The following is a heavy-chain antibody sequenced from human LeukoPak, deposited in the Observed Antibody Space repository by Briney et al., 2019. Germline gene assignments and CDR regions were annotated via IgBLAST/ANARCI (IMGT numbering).Heavy chain of an antibody. CDR3: ARVNAVSSAGAFDI. D-gene: IGHD2-2*01. CDR2: INHSGST. Sequence: GSLRLSCEASGFTVSSKYMNWVRQPPGKGLEWIGEINHSGSTNYNPSLKSRVTISVDTSKNQFSLKLSSVTAADTAVYYCARVNAVSSAGAFDIWGQGTMVTVSS. V-gene: IGHV4-34*01. J-gene: IGHJ3*02. CDR1: GFTVSSKY.